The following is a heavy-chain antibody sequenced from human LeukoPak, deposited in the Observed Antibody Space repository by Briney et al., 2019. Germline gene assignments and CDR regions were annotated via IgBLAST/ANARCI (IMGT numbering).Heavy chain of an antibody. V-gene: IGHV1-2*06. D-gene: IGHD3-22*01. J-gene: IGHJ1*01. Sequence: ASVKVSCKASGYTFTDYCVYWVRQAPGQGLEWMGRLIPNTGGTTYAQKFQGRVTMTRDTATSTAYMELSSLSSEDTAVYYCATPGVHYDPSGYYPFQHWGQGTLVTVSS. CDR1: GYTFTDYC. CDR3: ATPGVHYDPSGYYPFQH. CDR2: LIPNTGGT.